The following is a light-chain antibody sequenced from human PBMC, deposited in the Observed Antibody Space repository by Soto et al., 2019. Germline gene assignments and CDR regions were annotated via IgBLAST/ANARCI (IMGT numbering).Light chain of an antibody. CDR2: EVT. Sequence: QSALTQPPSASGSPGQSVTISCTGTSSDVGGYNYVSWYQQYPGRAPKLMIYEVTKRPSGVPDRFSGSKSGNTASLTVSGLQAEDEADYSCSSYAASNNFYFVFGGGPKRTVL. CDR1: SSDVGGYNY. J-gene: IGLJ3*02. CDR3: SSYAASNNFYFV. V-gene: IGLV2-8*01.